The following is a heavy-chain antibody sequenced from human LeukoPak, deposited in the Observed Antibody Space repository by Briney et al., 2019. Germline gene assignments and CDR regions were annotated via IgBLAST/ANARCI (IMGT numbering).Heavy chain of an antibody. J-gene: IGHJ4*02. D-gene: IGHD2-2*01. CDR3: AKDQSSFCSRSSCYALHY. Sequence: GGSLGLSCAASGFTFSSYGMHWVRQAPGKGLEWVAFIRYDGSNKFYADSVKGRFTISRDNSKNTLYLQMNSLRTEDTAVYYCAKDQSSFCSRSSCYALHYWGQGTLATVSS. V-gene: IGHV3-30*02. CDR2: IRYDGSNK. CDR1: GFTFSSYG.